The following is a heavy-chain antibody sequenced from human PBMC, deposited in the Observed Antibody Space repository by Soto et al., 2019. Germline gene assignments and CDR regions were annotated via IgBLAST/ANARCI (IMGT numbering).Heavy chain of an antibody. CDR2: IYHSGST. CDR1: GGSISSGGYS. D-gene: IGHD6-19*01. CDR3: ARPYSSGWYGEGGFDY. Sequence: SETLSLTCAVSGGSISSGGYSWSWIRQPPGKGLEWIGYIYHSGSTYYNPSLKSRVTISVDTSKNQFSLKLSSVTAADTAVYYCARPYSSGWYGEGGFDYWGQGTLVTVSS. J-gene: IGHJ4*02. V-gene: IGHV4-30-2*03.